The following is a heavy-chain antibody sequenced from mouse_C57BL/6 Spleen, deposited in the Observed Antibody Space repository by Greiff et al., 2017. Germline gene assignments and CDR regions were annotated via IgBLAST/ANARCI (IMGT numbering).Heavy chain of an antibody. D-gene: IGHD1-1*01. Sequence: EVKLKQSGAELVKPGASVKLSCTASGFNIKDYYMHWVKQRTEQGLEWIGRIDPEDGETKYAPKFQGKATITADTSSNTAYLQLSSLTSEDTAVYYCAHYYGSSHWYFDVWGTGTTVTVSS. CDR3: AHYYGSSHWYFDV. CDR2: IDPEDGET. CDR1: GFNIKDYY. J-gene: IGHJ1*03. V-gene: IGHV14-2*01.